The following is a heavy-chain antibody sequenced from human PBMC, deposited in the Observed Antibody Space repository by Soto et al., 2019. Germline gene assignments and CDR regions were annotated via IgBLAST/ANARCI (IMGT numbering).Heavy chain of an antibody. V-gene: IGHV3-48*03. CDR3: TRAAWFPYLSFY. Sequence: VGSLRLSCAASGFTFSRFELHWVRQAPGKGLEWISYISSSGSTAYYASSVEGRFTIPRDNANNSVYLQMDSLRAEDTALYYCTRAAWFPYLSFYWGQGALVTVSS. D-gene: IGHD3-10*01. J-gene: IGHJ4*02. CDR1: GFTFSRFE. CDR2: ISSSGSTA.